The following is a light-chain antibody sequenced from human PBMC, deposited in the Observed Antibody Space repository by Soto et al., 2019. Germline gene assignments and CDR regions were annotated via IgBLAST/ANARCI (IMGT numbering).Light chain of an antibody. J-gene: IGKJ2*01. CDR1: QSVSSSY. Sequence: EIVLTQSPGTLSLSPGERATLSCRASQSVSSSYLAWYQQKPGQAPRLLIYVASSRATGIPVRFSGSGSGTDFTLTISRLEPEDFAVYYCQQYGSSPTFGQGTKLEIK. V-gene: IGKV3-20*01. CDR3: QQYGSSPT. CDR2: VAS.